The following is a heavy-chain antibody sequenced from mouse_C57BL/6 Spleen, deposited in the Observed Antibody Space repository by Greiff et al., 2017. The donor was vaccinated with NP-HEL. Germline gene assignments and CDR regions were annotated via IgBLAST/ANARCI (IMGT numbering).Heavy chain of an antibody. J-gene: IGHJ3*01. V-gene: IGHV1-50*01. CDR2: IDPSDSYT. CDR3: ARRDSKYVGFAC. Sequence: QVQLQQPGAELVKPGASVKLSCKASGYTFTSYWMQWVKQRPGQGLEWIGEIDPSDSYTNYNQKFKGKATLTVDTSSSTAYMQLSSLTSEDSAVYYCARRDSKYVGFACWGQGTLVTVSA. CDR1: GYTFTSYW. D-gene: IGHD2-5*01.